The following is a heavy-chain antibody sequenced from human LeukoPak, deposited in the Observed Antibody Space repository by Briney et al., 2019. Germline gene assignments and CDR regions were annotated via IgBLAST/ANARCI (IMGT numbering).Heavy chain of an antibody. D-gene: IGHD6-13*01. CDR2: TFYDGSYK. Sequence: GGSLRLSCVASGFAFSSYAMHWVRQTPGMGVEWVAATFYDGSYKYYAASVEGRFTISRDNSQNTLFLQMNSLRVEDTAVYYCAREDRSSPFDYWGQGTLVTVSS. CDR3: AREDRSSPFDY. J-gene: IGHJ4*02. V-gene: IGHV3-33*01. CDR1: GFAFSSYA.